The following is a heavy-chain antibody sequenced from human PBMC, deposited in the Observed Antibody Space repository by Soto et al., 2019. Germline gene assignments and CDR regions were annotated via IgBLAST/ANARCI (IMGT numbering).Heavy chain of an antibody. V-gene: IGHV3-66*01. CDR2: IYSGGST. CDR1: GFTVSSNY. Sequence: GGSLRLSCAASGFTVSSNYITWVRQAPGKGLEWVSVIYSGGSTYYADSVKGRFTISRDNSKNTLYLQMNSLRAEDTAVYYCARVVSSGYFGSFYYFAYWGQGTLVTVSS. J-gene: IGHJ4*02. CDR3: ARVVSSGYFGSFYYFAY. D-gene: IGHD3-22*01.